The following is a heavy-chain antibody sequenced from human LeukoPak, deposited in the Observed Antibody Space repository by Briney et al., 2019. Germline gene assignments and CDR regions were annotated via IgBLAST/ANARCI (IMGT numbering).Heavy chain of an antibody. CDR3: ARVGFPAGFDY. V-gene: IGHV3-74*01. J-gene: IGHJ4*02. CDR1: GFTFSKYW. Sequence: GGSLRLSCAASGFTFSKYWMHWVRQAPGKGLVWVSRINSDGSSTSYADSVKGRFTISRDNAKNTLYLQMNSLRAEDTAVYYCARVGFPAGFDYWGQGTLVTVSS. D-gene: IGHD2-2*03. CDR2: INSDGSST.